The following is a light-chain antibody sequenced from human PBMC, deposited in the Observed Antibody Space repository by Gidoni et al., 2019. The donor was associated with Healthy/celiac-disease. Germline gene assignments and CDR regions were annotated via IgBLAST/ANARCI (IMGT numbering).Light chain of an antibody. CDR1: QGISSY. CDR2: AAS. V-gene: IGKV1-9*01. Sequence: DIQLTQSPSFLSASVGDRVTITCRASQGISSYLAWYQQKPGKAPKLLIYAASTLQSGVPSRFSGSGSGTEFTLTISSLHPEDFATYYCQQLNSYPLFTFGPGTKVDIK. J-gene: IGKJ3*01. CDR3: QQLNSYPLFT.